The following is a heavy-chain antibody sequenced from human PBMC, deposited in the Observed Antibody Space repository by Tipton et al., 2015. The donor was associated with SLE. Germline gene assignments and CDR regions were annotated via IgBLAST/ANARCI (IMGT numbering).Heavy chain of an antibody. V-gene: IGHV4-34*01. D-gene: IGHD3-10*01. CDR3: ARDRLVVRGVISAYGMDV. Sequence: LSLTCAVYGGSFSGYYWSWIRLPPGKGLEWIGEINYSGSTNYNPSLKSRVTISVDTSKNQFSLKLSSVTAADTAVYYCARDRLVVRGVISAYGMDVWGQGTTVTVSS. J-gene: IGHJ6*02. CDR2: INYSGST. CDR1: GGSFSGYY.